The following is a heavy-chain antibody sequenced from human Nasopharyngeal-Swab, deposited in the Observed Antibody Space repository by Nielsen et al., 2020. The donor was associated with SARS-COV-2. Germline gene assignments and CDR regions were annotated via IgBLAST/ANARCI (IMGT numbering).Heavy chain of an antibody. V-gene: IGHV3-23*01. J-gene: IGHJ3*01. D-gene: IGHD2-21*02. CDR2: VSNNDGSLT. Sequence: GESLKTSCAASGFDFWKYAMSWVRQAPGKGLGWVSTVSNNDGSLTFYADSVKGRFTISRDTSKNTVSLQMNSLRAEDTAVYYCAKDDFCPACAFDVWGQGTIVTVSS. CDR3: AKDDFCPACAFDV. CDR1: GFDFWKYA.